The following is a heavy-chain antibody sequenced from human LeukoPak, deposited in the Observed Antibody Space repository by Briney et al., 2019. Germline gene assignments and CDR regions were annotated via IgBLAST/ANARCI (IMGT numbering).Heavy chain of an antibody. CDR1: GYTFTSYG. CDR3: ARDHKTNHHARPNKGYGSGSYHYY. D-gene: IGHD3-10*01. CDR2: ISAYNGNT. V-gene: IGHV1-18*01. Sequence: ASVKVSCKASGYTFTSYGISWVRQAPGQGLEWMGWISAYNGNTNYAQKLQGRVTMTTDTSTSTAYMELRSLRSDDTAVYYCARDHKTNHHARPNKGYGSGSYHYYWGQGTLVTVSS. J-gene: IGHJ4*02.